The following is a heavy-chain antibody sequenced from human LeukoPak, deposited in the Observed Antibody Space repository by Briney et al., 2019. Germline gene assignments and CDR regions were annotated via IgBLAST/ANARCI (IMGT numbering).Heavy chain of an antibody. CDR3: ARVGCSSTSCYYYYYYMDV. D-gene: IGHD2-2*01. V-gene: IGHV3-20*04. CDR2: INWNGGST. J-gene: IGHJ6*03. CDR1: GFTFDDYG. Sequence: GGSLRLSCAASGFTFDDYGMSWVRQAPGKGLEWVSGINWNGGSTGYADSVKGRFTISRDNAKNSLYLQMNSLRAEDTALYYRARVGCSSTSCYYYYYYMDVWGKGTTVTVPS.